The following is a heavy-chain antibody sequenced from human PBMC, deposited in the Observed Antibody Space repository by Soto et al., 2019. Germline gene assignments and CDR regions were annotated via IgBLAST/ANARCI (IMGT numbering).Heavy chain of an antibody. Sequence: ASVKVSCKASGYTFTSYGISWVRQAPGQGLEWMGWISAYNGNTNYAQKLQGRVTMTTDTSTSTAYMELRSLRSDDTAVYYCARNSGYYDSSGYYLAPSSFDYWGQGTLVTVSS. CDR2: ISAYNGNT. CDR3: ARNSGYYDSSGYYLAPSSFDY. V-gene: IGHV1-18*01. D-gene: IGHD3-22*01. J-gene: IGHJ4*02. CDR1: GYTFTSYG.